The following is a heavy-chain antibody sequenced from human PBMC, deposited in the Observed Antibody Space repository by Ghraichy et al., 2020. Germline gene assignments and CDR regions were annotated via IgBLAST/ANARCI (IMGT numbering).Heavy chain of an antibody. V-gene: IGHV3-21*01. CDR1: GFTFSDYN. D-gene: IGHD3-22*01. J-gene: IGHJ4*02. CDR2: ISHDSRHI. Sequence: GSLRLSCRASGFTFSDYNMNWVRQAPGKGLEWVASISHDSRHIYYADSVRGRFAISRDNAKNLVYLQLSSLSAADTALYYCARVSPITMSDWGQGTLVTVSS. CDR3: ARVSPITMSD.